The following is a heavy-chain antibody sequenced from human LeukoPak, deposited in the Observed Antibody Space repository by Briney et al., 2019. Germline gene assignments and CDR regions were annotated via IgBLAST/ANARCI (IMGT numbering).Heavy chain of an antibody. Sequence: GGSLRLSCVASGFIFSDLEMHWVRQAPGKGLEWISFISETGSTIYYADSVTGRFTISRDNSKNTLYLQMNSLRAEDTAVYYCARSVVPAAILRWDAFDIWGQGTMVTVSS. CDR3: ARSVVPAAILRWDAFDI. D-gene: IGHD2-2*01. CDR2: ISETGSTI. CDR1: GFIFSDLE. J-gene: IGHJ3*02. V-gene: IGHV3-48*03.